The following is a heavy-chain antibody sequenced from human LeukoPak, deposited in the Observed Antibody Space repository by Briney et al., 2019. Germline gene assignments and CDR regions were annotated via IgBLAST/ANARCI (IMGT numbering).Heavy chain of an antibody. J-gene: IGHJ4*02. D-gene: IGHD3-10*01. CDR3: AREGEYYGSGSYCDY. Sequence: SETLSLTCAVYGGSFGGYYWSWIRQPPGKGLEWIGEINHSGSTNYNPSLKSRVTISVDTSKNQFSLRLTSVTAADTAVYYCAREGEYYGSGSYCDYWGQGTLVTVSS. CDR1: GGSFGGYY. CDR2: INHSGST. V-gene: IGHV4-34*01.